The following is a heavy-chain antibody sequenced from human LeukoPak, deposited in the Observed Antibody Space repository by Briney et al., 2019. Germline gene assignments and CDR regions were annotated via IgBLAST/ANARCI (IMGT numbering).Heavy chain of an antibody. CDR2: IPYDGKNT. Sequence: GGSLRLSCAASGFTFSNYLFHWVRQAPDKGLEWVALIPYDGKNTYYAASVKGRFTISRDNSKNTLYLQMNSLRAEDTAVYYCASSYYDILTGYQELDHWGQGTLVTVSS. V-gene: IGHV3-30*04. CDR3: ASSYYDILTGYQELDH. CDR1: GFTFSNYL. J-gene: IGHJ4*02. D-gene: IGHD3-9*01.